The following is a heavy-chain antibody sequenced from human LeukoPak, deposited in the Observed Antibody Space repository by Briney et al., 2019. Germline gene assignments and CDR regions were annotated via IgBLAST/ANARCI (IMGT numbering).Heavy chain of an antibody. CDR1: GYTFTDYY. CDR3: ARGYVDSSAYYPCDY. D-gene: IGHD3-22*01. V-gene: IGHV1-2*02. CDR2: INPNSGGT. J-gene: IGHJ4*02. Sequence: ASVKVSCKTSGYTFTDYYMHWVRQAPGQGLEWMGWINPNSGGTNYAQKFQGRVTMTRDKSITTAYMDLSRLRSDDTAVYYCARGYVDSSAYYPCDYWGQGTLVTV.